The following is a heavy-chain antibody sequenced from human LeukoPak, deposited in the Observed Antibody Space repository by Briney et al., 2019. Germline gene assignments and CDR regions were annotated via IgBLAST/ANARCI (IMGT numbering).Heavy chain of an antibody. J-gene: IGHJ4*02. CDR1: GGSISSTGYY. V-gene: IGHV4-31*03. CDR3: ARSLNSYGHFDY. D-gene: IGHD5-18*01. Sequence: PSETLSLTCTVSGGSISSTGYYWSWIRQHPGEGLEWIAYMYYSGSPYSNPSLRSRVAISVDTSKNQFSLKLSSVTAADTAVYYCARSLNSYGHFDYWGQGILVIVSS. CDR2: MYYSGSP.